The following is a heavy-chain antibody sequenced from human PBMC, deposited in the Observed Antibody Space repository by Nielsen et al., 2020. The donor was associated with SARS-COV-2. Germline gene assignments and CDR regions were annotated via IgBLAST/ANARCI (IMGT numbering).Heavy chain of an antibody. CDR1: GFTFSSYA. V-gene: IGHV3-23*01. D-gene: IGHD5-12*01. CDR2: ISGSGGST. CDR3: AKESGYGLFFDY. Sequence: GESLKISCAASGFTFSSYAMSWVRQAPGKGLEWVSAISGSGGSTYYADSVKGRFTTSRDNSKNTLYLQMNSLRAEDTAVYYCAKESGYGLFFDYWGQGTLVTVSS. J-gene: IGHJ4*02.